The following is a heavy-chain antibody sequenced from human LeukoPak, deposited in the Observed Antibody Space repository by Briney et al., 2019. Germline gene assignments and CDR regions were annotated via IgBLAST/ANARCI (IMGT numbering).Heavy chain of an antibody. V-gene: IGHV1-2*02. J-gene: IGHJ3*02. CDR3: ARTGRLRFTGGFDI. CDR2: INPNSGGT. Sequence: ASVKVSCKASGYTFTGYYMHWVRQAPGQGLEWMGWINPNSGGTNYAQKFQGGVTMTRDTSISTAYMELSRLRSDDTAVYYCARTGRLRFTGGFDIWGQGTMVTVSS. CDR1: GYTFTGYY. D-gene: IGHD4-17*01.